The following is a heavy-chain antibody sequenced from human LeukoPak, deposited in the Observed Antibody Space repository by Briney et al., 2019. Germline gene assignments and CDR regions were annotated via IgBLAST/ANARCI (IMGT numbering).Heavy chain of an antibody. CDR3: AKRPRGNYLDPFDY. Sequence: GGSLGLSFAAPGFPFNSFPMSRVPQAPGKGPGWVSGSSGSGGNTYYADSVKGRFAISRDNSKNRLYLQMNSLRAEDTAVYYCAKRPRGNYLDPFDYWGQGTLVTVSS. J-gene: IGHJ4*02. D-gene: IGHD3-10*01. V-gene: IGHV3-23*01. CDR1: GFPFNSFP. CDR2: SSGSGGNT.